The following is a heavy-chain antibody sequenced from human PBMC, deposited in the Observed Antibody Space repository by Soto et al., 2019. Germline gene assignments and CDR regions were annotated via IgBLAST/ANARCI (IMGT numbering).Heavy chain of an antibody. CDR1: GGTFSSYA. J-gene: IGHJ6*02. CDR3: ASSGITIFGVVPDPNYYYYGMDV. V-gene: IGHV1-69*13. Sequence: SVKVSCKASGGTFSSYAISWVRQAPGQGLEWMGGIIPIFGTANYAQKFQGRVTITADESTSTAYMELSSLRSEDTAVYYCASSGITIFGVVPDPNYYYYGMDVWGQGTKVTVSS. CDR2: IIPIFGTA. D-gene: IGHD3-3*01.